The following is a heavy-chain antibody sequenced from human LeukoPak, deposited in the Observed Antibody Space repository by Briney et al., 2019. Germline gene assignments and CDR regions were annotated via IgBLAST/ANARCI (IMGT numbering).Heavy chain of an antibody. V-gene: IGHV5-51*01. Sequence: GESLKISCKGFGYSFTTNWIGWVRQMPGKGLEWMGTIYPGDSATRYSPSFQGRVTISVDKSISTVYLQWSSLMASDTAMYYCGRPDSSGWYYFDYWGQGTLVTVSS. CDR3: GRPDSSGWYYFDY. J-gene: IGHJ4*02. CDR1: GYSFTTNW. D-gene: IGHD6-19*01. CDR2: IYPGDSAT.